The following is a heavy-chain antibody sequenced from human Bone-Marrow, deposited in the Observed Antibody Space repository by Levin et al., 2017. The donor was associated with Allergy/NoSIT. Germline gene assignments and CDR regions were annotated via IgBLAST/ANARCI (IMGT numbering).Heavy chain of an antibody. CDR1: GGSFSGYY. D-gene: IGHD5-24*01. J-gene: IGHJ5*02. V-gene: IGHV4-34*01. Sequence: PSETLSLTCAVNGGSFSGYYWTWIRQAPGKGLEWIGEISQRGGANYNPSLTSRVTISVDTSKNQFSLTLRSVTAAAMGVYYCARDGFCNGSNCRVGKWFDPWGQGTLVTVSS. CDR3: ARDGFCNGSNCRVGKWFDP. CDR2: ISQRGGA.